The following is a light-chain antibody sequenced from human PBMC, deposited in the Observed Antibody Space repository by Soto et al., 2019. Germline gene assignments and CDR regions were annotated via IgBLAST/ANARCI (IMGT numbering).Light chain of an antibody. CDR2: GVT. Sequence: QSVLTQPASVSGSPGQSITISCSGTSSDVGAYYSVSWYQHHPGKAPKLIIYGVTNRPSGVSNRFSGSKSGNTASLTISGLQAEDEADYYCSSYTSSSTSYVFGTGTKVTVL. V-gene: IGLV2-14*01. CDR1: SSDVGAYYS. J-gene: IGLJ1*01. CDR3: SSYTSSSTSYV.